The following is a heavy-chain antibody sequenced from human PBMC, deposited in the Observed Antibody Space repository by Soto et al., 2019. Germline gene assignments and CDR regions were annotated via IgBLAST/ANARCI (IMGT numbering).Heavy chain of an antibody. CDR3: ASRDPGTSVDY. CDR1: GGSFTSNNW. CDR2: IYRTGST. D-gene: IGHD1-7*01. Sequence: SETLSLTCAVSGGSFTSNNWWTWVRQPPGQGLEWIGEIYRTGSTNYNPSLKSRVTISLDKSENQFSLKVTSLTAADTAAHYCASRDPGTSVDYWGQGTLVTVSS. J-gene: IGHJ4*02. V-gene: IGHV4-4*02.